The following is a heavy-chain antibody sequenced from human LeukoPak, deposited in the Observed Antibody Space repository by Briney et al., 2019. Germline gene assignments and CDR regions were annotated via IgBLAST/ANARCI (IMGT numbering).Heavy chain of an antibody. V-gene: IGHV3-48*01. D-gene: IGHD6-19*01. CDR3: ARDATVAPSPNWFDP. CDR2: ITRGSSTR. Sequence: GGSLRLSCAASGFRFSSYSMHWVRQAPGKGLDWVSSITRGSSTRYYADSVKGRFTISRDDGKTSLYLHMNSLRVDDTAVYFCARDATVAPSPNWFDPWGQGTLVTVSS. J-gene: IGHJ5*02. CDR1: GFRFSSYS.